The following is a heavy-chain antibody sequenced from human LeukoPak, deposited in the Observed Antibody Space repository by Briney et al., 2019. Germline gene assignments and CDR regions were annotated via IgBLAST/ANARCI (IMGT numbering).Heavy chain of an antibody. V-gene: IGHV3-30*04. CDR3: ARVWEYSGSYSYYFDY. Sequence: GRSLRLSCAATGFTHSNYAMHWVRQAPGKGLEWVAVISYNGKSKHHADSVKDRFTIPRDSSKNTLYLQMNSLRAEDTAVYYCARVWEYSGSYSYYFDYWGQGTLVTVSS. CDR1: GFTHSNYA. CDR2: ISYNGKSK. D-gene: IGHD1-26*01. J-gene: IGHJ4*02.